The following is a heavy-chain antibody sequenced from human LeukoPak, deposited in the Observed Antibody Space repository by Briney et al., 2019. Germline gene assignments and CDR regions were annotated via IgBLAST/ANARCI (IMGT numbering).Heavy chain of an antibody. CDR3: AKSLSMIVVAYFDY. Sequence: HPGGSLRLSCAASGFTFSSYAMSWVRQAPGKGLEWVSAISGSGGSTYYADSVKGRFTISRDNSKNTLYLQMNSLRAEDTAVYYCAKSLSMIVVAYFDYWGQGTLVTVSS. CDR2: ISGSGGST. J-gene: IGHJ4*02. V-gene: IGHV3-23*01. D-gene: IGHD3-22*01. CDR1: GFTFSSYA.